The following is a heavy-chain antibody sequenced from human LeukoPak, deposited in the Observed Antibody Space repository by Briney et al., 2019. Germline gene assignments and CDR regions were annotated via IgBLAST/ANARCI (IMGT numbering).Heavy chain of an antibody. CDR3: ARVGRVLRYFHWLSPHDY. Sequence: PGGSLRLSSAASGFTFSSYSMNWVRQAPGKGLEWVSSISSSSSYIYYADSVKGRFTISRDNAKNSLYLQMNSLRAEDTAVYYCARVGRVLRYFHWLSPHDYWGQGTPVTVSS. D-gene: IGHD3-9*01. V-gene: IGHV3-21*01. CDR1: GFTFSSYS. J-gene: IGHJ4*02. CDR2: ISSSSSYI.